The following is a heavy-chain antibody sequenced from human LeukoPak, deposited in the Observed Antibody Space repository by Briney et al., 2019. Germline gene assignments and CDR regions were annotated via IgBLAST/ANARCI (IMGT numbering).Heavy chain of an antibody. CDR1: GFTFSSYE. D-gene: IGHD2-15*01. J-gene: IGHJ4*02. CDR3: ARDLELAVVAASDDY. CDR2: ISSSGSTI. V-gene: IGHV3-48*03. Sequence: QAGGSLRLSCAASGFTFSSYEMNWVRQAPGKGLEWVSYISSSGSTIYYADSVKGRFTISRDNAKNSLYLQMNSLRAEDTAVYYCARDLELAVVAASDDYWGQGTLVTVSS.